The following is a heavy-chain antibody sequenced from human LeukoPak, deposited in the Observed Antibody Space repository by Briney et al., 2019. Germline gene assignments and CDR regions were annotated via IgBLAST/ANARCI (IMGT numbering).Heavy chain of an antibody. Sequence: PGGSLRLSCAASGFTFNIYAMSWVRQAPGKGLEWVSAISGSGGSTYYAGSVKGRFTISRDNSQNTVYLLMNSLRAEDTALYYCAKPIYGDYSFDYWGQGTLVTVSS. CDR2: ISGSGGST. CDR1: GFTFNIYA. V-gene: IGHV3-23*01. D-gene: IGHD4-17*01. CDR3: AKPIYGDYSFDY. J-gene: IGHJ4*02.